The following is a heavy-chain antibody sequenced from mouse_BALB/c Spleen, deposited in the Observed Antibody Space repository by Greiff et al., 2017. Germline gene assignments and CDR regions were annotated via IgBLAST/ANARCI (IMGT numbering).Heavy chain of an antibody. CDR1: GFNIKDTY. CDR3: ARHYDYDVGAMDY. CDR2: IDPANGNT. D-gene: IGHD2-4*01. J-gene: IGHJ4*01. Sequence: VQLQQSGAELVKPGASVKLSCTASGFNIKDTYMHWVKQRPEQGLEWIGRIDPANGNTKYDPKFQGKATITADTSSNTAYLQLSSLTSEDTAVYYCARHYDYDVGAMDYWGQGTSVTVSS. V-gene: IGHV14-3*02.